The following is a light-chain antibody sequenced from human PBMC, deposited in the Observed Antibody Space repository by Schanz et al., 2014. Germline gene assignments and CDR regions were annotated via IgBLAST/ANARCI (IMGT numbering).Light chain of an antibody. CDR3: QQRGDNWPVT. J-gene: IGKJ3*01. V-gene: IGKV3-11*01. Sequence: ENVLTQSPATLSLSPGERATLSCRASQSVSSYLAWYQHKPGQAPRLLIYDTSNRATGIPARFSGSGSGTDFTLTIISLEPEDFAVYYCQQRGDNWPVTFGPGTKVDIK. CDR2: DTS. CDR1: QSVSSY.